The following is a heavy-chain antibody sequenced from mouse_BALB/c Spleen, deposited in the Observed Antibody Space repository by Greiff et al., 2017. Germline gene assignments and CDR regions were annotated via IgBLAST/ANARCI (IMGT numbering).Heavy chain of an antibody. CDR3: AIYDAFAY. CDR1: GFNIKDTY. Sequence: DVQLQQSGAELVKPGASVKLSCTASGFNIKDTYMHWVKQRPEQGLEWIGRIDPANGNTKYDPKFQGKATITADISSNTAYLQLSSLTSEDTAVYYCAIYDAFAYWGQGTLVTVSA. J-gene: IGHJ3*01. CDR2: IDPANGNT. V-gene: IGHV14-3*02. D-gene: IGHD2-3*01.